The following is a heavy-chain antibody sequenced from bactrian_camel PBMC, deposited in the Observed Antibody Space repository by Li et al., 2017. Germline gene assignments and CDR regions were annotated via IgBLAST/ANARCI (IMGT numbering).Heavy chain of an antibody. D-gene: IGHD1*01. Sequence: VQLVESGGGLVQPGGSLRVSCAASGITFSSYDFYWVRQAPGEEREGVAAIDSDSTTTIYADSVKGRFTISHDNAKNSVDLQMNSLKPDDTAVYYCAATGQMLSVAGCRTQGTQVTVS. V-gene: IGHV3S40*01. CDR1: GITFSSYD. CDR2: IDSDSTTT. J-gene: IGHJ4*01.